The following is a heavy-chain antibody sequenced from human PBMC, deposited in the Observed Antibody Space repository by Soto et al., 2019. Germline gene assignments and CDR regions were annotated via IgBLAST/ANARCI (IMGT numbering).Heavy chain of an antibody. CDR2: IHHSGGT. CDR1: GGSISSSNW. Sequence: QVQLQESGPGLVEPSGNLSLTCAVSGGSISSSNWWSWVRQSPGKVLEWIGEIHHSGGTNYNPSLKSQMTMSVDGSNNQFSLRVTSVTAADTDIYYCLGRGPTVTTTTFEFRRQGTLVTVSS. CDR3: LGRGPTVTTTTFEF. V-gene: IGHV4-4*02. D-gene: IGHD4-17*01. J-gene: IGHJ4*02.